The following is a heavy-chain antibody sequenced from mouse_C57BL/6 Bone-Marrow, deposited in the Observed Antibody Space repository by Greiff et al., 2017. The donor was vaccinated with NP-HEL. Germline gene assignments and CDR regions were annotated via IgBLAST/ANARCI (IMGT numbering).Heavy chain of an antibody. CDR1: GFTFSSYA. CDR3: ARVLYDLFAY. J-gene: IGHJ3*01. Sequence: DVMLVESGGGLVKPGGSLKLSCAASGFTFSSYAMSWVRQTPEKRLEWVATISDGGSYTYYPDNVKGRFTISRDNAKNNLYLQMSHLKSEDTAMYYCARVLYDLFAYWGQGTLVTVSA. D-gene: IGHD2-3*01. CDR2: ISDGGSYT. V-gene: IGHV5-4*03.